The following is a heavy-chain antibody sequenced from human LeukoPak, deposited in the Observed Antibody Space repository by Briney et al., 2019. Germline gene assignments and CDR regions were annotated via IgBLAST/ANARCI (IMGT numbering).Heavy chain of an antibody. V-gene: IGHV3-48*01. D-gene: IGHD2-15*01. Sequence: PGGSLRLSCAASGFTFSSYSMNWVRQAPGKGLEWVSYISSSSTIYYADSVKGRFTISRDNAKNSLYLQMNSLRAKDTAVYYCARVVDPYYYYYYMDVWGKGTTVTVSS. CDR3: ARVVDPYYYYYYMDV. J-gene: IGHJ6*03. CDR2: ISSSSTI. CDR1: GFTFSSYS.